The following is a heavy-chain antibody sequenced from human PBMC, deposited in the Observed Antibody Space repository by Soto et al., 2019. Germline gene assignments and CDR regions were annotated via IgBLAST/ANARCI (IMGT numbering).Heavy chain of an antibody. CDR3: ARDRGRGDSSGYYSYNWFDP. V-gene: IGHV1-69*01. Sequence: QVQLVQSGAEVKKPGSSVKVSCKASGGTFSSYAISWVRQAPGQGLEWMGGIIPIFGTANYAQKFQGRVTITADESTSPAYMELSSLRSEDTAVYYCARDRGRGDSSGYYSYNWFDPWGQGTLVTVSS. CDR1: GGTFSSYA. J-gene: IGHJ5*02. D-gene: IGHD3-22*01. CDR2: IIPIFGTA.